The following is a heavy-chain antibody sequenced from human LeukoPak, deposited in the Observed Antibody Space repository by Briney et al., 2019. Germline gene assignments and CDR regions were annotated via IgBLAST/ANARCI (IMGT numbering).Heavy chain of an antibody. CDR3: ARDIVVVPAASSLDAFDI. Sequence: GGSLRLSCAASGFTFSSYAMHWVRQAPGKGLEWVAVISYDGSNKYYADSVKGRFTISRDNSKNTLYLQMNSLRAEDTAVYYCARDIVVVPAASSLDAFDIWGQGTMVTVSS. CDR1: GFTFSSYA. J-gene: IGHJ3*02. CDR2: ISYDGSNK. D-gene: IGHD2-2*01. V-gene: IGHV3-30-3*01.